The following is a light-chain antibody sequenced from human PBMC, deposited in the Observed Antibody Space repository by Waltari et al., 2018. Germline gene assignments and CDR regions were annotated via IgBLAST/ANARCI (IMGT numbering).Light chain of an antibody. CDR1: QSVHRNY. Sequence: ENLLTQSPGTLSLSPGARAPLSCTASQSVHRNYGAWYQQRPGQAPRLLIYGASWRAAGIPDRFSGSGSGTDFTLTISRLEPEDFAVYYCQQYGGPPTTFGQGTQVEVK. CDR2: GAS. CDR3: QQYGGPPTT. J-gene: IGKJ1*01. V-gene: IGKV3-20*01.